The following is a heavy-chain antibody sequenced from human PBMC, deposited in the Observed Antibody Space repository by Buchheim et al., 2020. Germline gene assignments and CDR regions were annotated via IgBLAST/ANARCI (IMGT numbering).Heavy chain of an antibody. Sequence: QVQLQQAGAGRLKPSETLSLTCVVSGGSFYGYYWSWVRHTPAKGLEWIGEINHSGSPIYNPSLKSRLAISLDRSKSQFSLKLSSVTAADTAVYYCAKQYGPWGQGTL. J-gene: IGHJ4*02. CDR3: AKQYGP. CDR1: GGSFYGYY. D-gene: IGHD3-10*01. V-gene: IGHV4-34*01. CDR2: INHSGSP.